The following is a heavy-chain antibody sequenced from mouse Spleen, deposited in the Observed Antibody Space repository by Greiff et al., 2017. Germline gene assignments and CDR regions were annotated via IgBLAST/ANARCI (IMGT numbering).Heavy chain of an antibody. Sequence: QVQLQQPGAELVKPGASVKMSCKASGYTFTSYWMHWVKQRPGQGLEWIGVIDPSDSYTSYNQKFKGKATLTVDTSSSTAYMQLSSLTSEDSAVYYCTSGLGEGDYAMDYWGQGTSVTVSS. V-gene: IGHV1S127*01. CDR2: IDPSDSYT. CDR1: GYTFTSYW. CDR3: TSGLGEGDYAMDY. J-gene: IGHJ4*01. D-gene: IGHD3-3*01.